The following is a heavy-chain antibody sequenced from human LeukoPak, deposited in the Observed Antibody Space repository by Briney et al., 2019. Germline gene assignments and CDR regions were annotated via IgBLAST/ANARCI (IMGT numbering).Heavy chain of an antibody. V-gene: IGHV1-18*01. CDR3: ARGVDTAMVPYYYYYMDV. Sequence: ASVKVSCKASGYTFTSYGISWVRQAPGQGLEWMGWISGYNGNTNYAQKFQGRVTMTRDTSTSTAYMELRSLRSDDTAVYYCARGVDTAMVPYYYYYMDVWGKGTTVTVSS. CDR1: GYTFTSYG. J-gene: IGHJ6*03. D-gene: IGHD5-18*01. CDR2: ISGYNGNT.